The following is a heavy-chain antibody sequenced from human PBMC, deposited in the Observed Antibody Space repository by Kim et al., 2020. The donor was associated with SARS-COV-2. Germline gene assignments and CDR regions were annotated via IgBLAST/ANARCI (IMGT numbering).Heavy chain of an antibody. V-gene: IGHV3-23*03. J-gene: IGHJ4*02. D-gene: IGHD1-26*01. Sequence: GGSLRLSCAASGFTFSSYAMSWVRQAPGKGLEWVSVIYSGGSSTYYADSVKGRFTISRDNSKNTLYLQMNSLRAEDTAVYYCAKDSSDGRPFDYWGQGTLVTVSS. CDR3: AKDSSDGRPFDY. CDR2: IYSGGSST. CDR1: GFTFSSYA.